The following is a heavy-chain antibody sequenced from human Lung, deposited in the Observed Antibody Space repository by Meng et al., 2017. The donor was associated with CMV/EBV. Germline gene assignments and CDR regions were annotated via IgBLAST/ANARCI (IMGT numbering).Heavy chain of an antibody. CDR3: AKATVSAAGFPHMDV. J-gene: IGHJ6*02. Sequence: GGSLRLXXAASGFTFDDHAMHWVRQAPGKGLEWISLISWDGGSTYYADSVKGRFTTSRDNSENSLYLQINSLRVEDTAVYYCAKATVSAAGFPHMDVWGQGXTVXVSS. D-gene: IGHD6-13*01. CDR2: ISWDGGST. V-gene: IGHV3-43D*03. CDR1: GFTFDDHA.